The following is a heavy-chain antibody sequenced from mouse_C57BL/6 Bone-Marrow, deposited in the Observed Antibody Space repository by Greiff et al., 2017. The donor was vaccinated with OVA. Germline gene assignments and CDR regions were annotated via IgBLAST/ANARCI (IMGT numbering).Heavy chain of an antibody. J-gene: IGHJ4*01. V-gene: IGHV2-6-1*01. D-gene: IGHD2-4*01. CDR2: IWSDGST. CDR1: GFSFTSYG. CDR3: ARHDLSYDCDPYNAMDD. Sequence: VNVVESGPGLVAPSQSLSITCTVSGFSFTSYGVHWVRQPPGKGLEWLVVIWSDGSTTYNSALKSSLGISNDNANRQVFIKTNMLQTDDTTMYYCARHDLSYDCDPYNAMDDWGQGTSVTVSS.